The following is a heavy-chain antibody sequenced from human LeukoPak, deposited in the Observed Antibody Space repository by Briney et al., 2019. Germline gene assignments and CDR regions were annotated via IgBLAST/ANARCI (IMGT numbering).Heavy chain of an antibody. CDR3: ASPRWGY. CDR2: IYSSGST. D-gene: IGHD5-24*01. CDR1: GFIVSSNY. J-gene: IGHJ4*02. V-gene: IGHV3-53*01. Sequence: GGSLRLSCAASGFIVSSNYMSWVRQAPGKGLEWVSVIYSSGSTYYADSVKGRFTISRDNSKNTLYLQMNSLRAEDTAVYYCASPRWGYWGQGTLVTVSS.